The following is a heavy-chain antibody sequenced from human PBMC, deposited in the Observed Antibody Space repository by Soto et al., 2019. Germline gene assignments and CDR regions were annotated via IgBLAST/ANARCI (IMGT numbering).Heavy chain of an antibody. Sequence: PGGSLRLSCAGSGFTFNKFGIHRVRQAPGKGLEWVAVVSFEGSLKYYADSVFGRFAVSRENSKNTVYLQMNSLRLDDTALYFCAKDIGGSYPGICHCYDLDFWGLGTTVTVSS. CDR2: VSFEGSLK. CDR3: AKDIGGSYPGICHCYDLDF. CDR1: GFTFNKFG. V-gene: IGHV3-30*18. J-gene: IGHJ6*02. D-gene: IGHD1-26*01.